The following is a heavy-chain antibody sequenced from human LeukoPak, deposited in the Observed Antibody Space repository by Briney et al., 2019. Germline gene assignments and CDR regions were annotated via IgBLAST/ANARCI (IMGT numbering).Heavy chain of an antibody. D-gene: IGHD3-22*01. V-gene: IGHV1-69*05. J-gene: IGHJ4*02. CDR3: ASGDQYYYDSSGYYYY. Sequence: GASVKVSCKASGYTFTGYYMNWVRQAPGQGLEWMGGIIPISGTANYAQKFQGRVTITTDESTSTAYMELSSLRSEDTAVYYCASGDQYYYDSSGYYYYWGQGTLVTVSS. CDR2: IIPISGTA. CDR1: GYTFTGYY.